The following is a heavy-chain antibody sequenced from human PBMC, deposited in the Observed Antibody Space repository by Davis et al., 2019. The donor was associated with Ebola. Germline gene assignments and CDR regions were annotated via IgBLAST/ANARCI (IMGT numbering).Heavy chain of an antibody. J-gene: IGHJ2*01. CDR1: GFTFSSYW. Sequence: PGGSLRLSCAASGFTFSSYWMSWVRQAPGKGLEWVANIKQDGSEKYYVDSVKGRFTISRDNAKNSLYLQMNSLRAEDTAVYYCASIRSDFWSGYYYSYFDLWGRGTLVTVSS. CDR2: IKQDGSEK. D-gene: IGHD3-3*01. V-gene: IGHV3-7*01. CDR3: ASIRSDFWSGYYYSYFDL.